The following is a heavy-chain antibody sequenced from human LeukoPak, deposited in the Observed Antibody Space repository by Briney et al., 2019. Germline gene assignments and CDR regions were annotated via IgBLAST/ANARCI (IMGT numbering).Heavy chain of an antibody. CDR3: AKDFPHYYEVPHGMDV. D-gene: IGHD3-22*01. V-gene: IGHV3-48*03. Sequence: GGSLRLSCAASGFGFGQYEMNWVRQAPGRGLEWIAYISVRAGTIYYGDSAEGRFTISRDDAKNSLYLQMNGLRVEDTAIYYCAKDFPHYYEVPHGMDVWGQGTTVTV. J-gene: IGHJ6*02. CDR2: ISVRAGTI. CDR1: GFGFGQYE.